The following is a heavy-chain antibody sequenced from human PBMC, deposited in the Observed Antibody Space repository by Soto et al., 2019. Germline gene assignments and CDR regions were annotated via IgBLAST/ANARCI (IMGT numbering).Heavy chain of an antibody. V-gene: IGHV1-69*13. CDR1: GGTFSSYA. D-gene: IGHD6-13*01. Sequence: SVKVSCKASGGTFSSYAISWVRQAPGQGLEWMGGIIPIFGTANYAQKFQGRVTITADESTSTAYMELSSLRSEDTAVYYCARENRAGSFIAAAGRVYYYYGMDVWGQGTTVTVSS. J-gene: IGHJ6*02. CDR2: IIPIFGTA. CDR3: ARENRAGSFIAAAGRVYYYYGMDV.